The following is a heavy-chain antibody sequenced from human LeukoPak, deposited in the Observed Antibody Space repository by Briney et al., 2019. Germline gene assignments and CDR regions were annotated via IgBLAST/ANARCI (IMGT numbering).Heavy chain of an antibody. Sequence: GGSLRLSCAASGFTFSSYAMSWVRQAPGKGLEWVSAISGSGGSTYYADSVKGRLTISRDNSKNTLYLQMNSLRAEDTAVYYCANADLYSSGWFDYWGQGTLVTVSS. D-gene: IGHD6-19*01. J-gene: IGHJ4*02. CDR2: ISGSGGST. CDR1: GFTFSSYA. V-gene: IGHV3-23*01. CDR3: ANADLYSSGWFDY.